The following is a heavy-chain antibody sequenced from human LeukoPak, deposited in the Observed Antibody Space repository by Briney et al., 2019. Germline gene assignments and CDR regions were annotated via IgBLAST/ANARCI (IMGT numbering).Heavy chain of an antibody. CDR3: AHRDTTMVRVDY. CDR2: IKSKTDGATT. J-gene: IGHJ4*02. Sequence: GGSLRLSCAASGFTFRNASMSWVRQAPGKGLEWVGRIKSKTDGATTYYAAPVKGRFAISRDDSRNTLYLQMNSLTTEDTAVYFCAHRDTTMVRVDYWGQGTLVTVSS. D-gene: IGHD5-18*01. V-gene: IGHV3-15*01. CDR1: GFTFRNAS.